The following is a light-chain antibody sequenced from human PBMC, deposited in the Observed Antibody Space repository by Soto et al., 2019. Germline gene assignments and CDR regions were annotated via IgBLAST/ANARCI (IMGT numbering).Light chain of an antibody. CDR3: QQYNKWPLT. CDR1: QTISSN. CDR2: GAS. J-gene: IGKJ1*01. V-gene: IGKV3-15*01. Sequence: DILMTQSPATLSVSPGEGATLSCRASQTISSNLAWYQQKPGQVPRLLMYGASTRATGIPARFSGSGSGTEFTLTISSLQSEDFAVYYCQQYNKWPLTFGQGTKVEIK.